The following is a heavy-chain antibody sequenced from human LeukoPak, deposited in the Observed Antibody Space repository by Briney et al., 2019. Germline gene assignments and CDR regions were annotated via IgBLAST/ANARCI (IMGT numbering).Heavy chain of an antibody. CDR3: ARALDSSGYYYHIQSFDY. D-gene: IGHD3-22*01. CDR2: INHSRST. V-gene: IGHV4-34*01. Sequence: SETLSLTCAVYGGSFSGYYWSWIRQPPGKGLEWIGEINHSRSTNYNPSLKSRVTMSVDTSKNQFSLKLSSVTAADTAVYYCARALDSSGYYYHIQSFDYWGQGTLVTVSS. J-gene: IGHJ4*02. CDR1: GGSFSGYY.